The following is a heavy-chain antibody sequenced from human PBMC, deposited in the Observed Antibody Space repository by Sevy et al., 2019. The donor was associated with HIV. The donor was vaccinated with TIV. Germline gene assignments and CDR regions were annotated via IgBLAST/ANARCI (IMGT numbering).Heavy chain of an antibody. CDR2: IYSAHST. Sequence: GGSLRLSCAASAFTVSTKYTSWVRQAPGKGLEWVSVIYSAHSTYYTDSVKGRFTISRDNSKNTLYLQMNSLRAEDTAVYYCARGKLDYGDYYYFDYWGQGTLVTVSS. D-gene: IGHD4-17*01. J-gene: IGHJ4*02. CDR3: ARGKLDYGDYYYFDY. CDR1: AFTVSTKY. V-gene: IGHV3-53*01.